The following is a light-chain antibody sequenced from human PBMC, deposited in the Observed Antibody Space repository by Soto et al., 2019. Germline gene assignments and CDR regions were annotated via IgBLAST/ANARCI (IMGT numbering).Light chain of an antibody. CDR1: QSFRGL. CDR3: QQYGSSPGLFT. CDR2: DAY. J-gene: IGKJ3*01. Sequence: EVVLTQSPVTLSLSPGERATLSCRASQSFRGLLAWYQQKPGQAPRLLIYDAYNRATGIPPRFSGSGSGTDFTLTISRLEPEDFAVYYCQQYGSSPGLFTFGPGTKVDNK. V-gene: IGKV3-20*01.